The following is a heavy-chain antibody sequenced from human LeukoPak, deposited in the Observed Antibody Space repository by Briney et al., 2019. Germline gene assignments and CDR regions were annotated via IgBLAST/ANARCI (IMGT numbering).Heavy chain of an antibody. J-gene: IGHJ4*02. CDR1: GCTFSSYA. Sequence: GGALRLSCAASGCTFSSYAMSWVRQAPGKGLEWVSAISGSGGSTYYADSVKGRFTISRDNSKNTLYLQMNSLRAEDTAVYYCAKSTSPGDDYGDYGYWGQGTLVTVSS. CDR2: ISGSGGST. V-gene: IGHV3-23*01. D-gene: IGHD4-17*01. CDR3: AKSTSPGDDYGDYGY.